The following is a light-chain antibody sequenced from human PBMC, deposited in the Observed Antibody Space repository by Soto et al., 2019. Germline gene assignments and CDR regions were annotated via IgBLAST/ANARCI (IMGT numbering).Light chain of an antibody. Sequence: DIQMTQSPSTLSASVGDRVTITCRPSQSISSWLAWYQQKPGKAPKLLIYDVSSLESGVPSRFSGSGSGTEFTLTISSLQPDDFATYYCQHYNTYPLTFGQGTKVDIK. V-gene: IGKV1-5*01. CDR2: DVS. CDR3: QHYNTYPLT. J-gene: IGKJ1*01. CDR1: QSISSW.